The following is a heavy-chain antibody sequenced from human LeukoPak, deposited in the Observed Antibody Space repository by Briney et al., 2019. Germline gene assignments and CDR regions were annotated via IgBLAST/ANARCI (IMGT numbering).Heavy chain of an antibody. CDR2: ISDGGSTT. CDR3: ARGGNRHDAFDI. V-gene: IGHV3-74*01. Sequence: GGSLRLSCAAFGFTFSSYWMHWVRQAPGKGLVWVSRISDGGSTTTYADSVKGRFTISRDNSKNTLYLQMNSLRAEDTAVYYCARGGNRHDAFDIWGQGTMVTVSS. D-gene: IGHD4-23*01. CDR1: GFTFSSYW. J-gene: IGHJ3*02.